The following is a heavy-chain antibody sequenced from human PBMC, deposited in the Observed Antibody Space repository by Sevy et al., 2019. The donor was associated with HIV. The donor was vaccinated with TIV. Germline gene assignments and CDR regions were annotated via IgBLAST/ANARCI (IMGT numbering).Heavy chain of an antibody. CDR2: ISAYNGNT. CDR3: ARDARPPTGDQFDY. V-gene: IGHV1-18*01. Sequence: ASVNVSCKASGYTFTTYGISWVRQAPGQGLEWMGWISAYNGNTNYAQKLQGRVTMTTDTSTNTAYMELRSLRSDDTAVYYCARDARPPTGDQFDYWGQGTLVTVSS. CDR1: GYTFTTYG. D-gene: IGHD7-27*01. J-gene: IGHJ4*02.